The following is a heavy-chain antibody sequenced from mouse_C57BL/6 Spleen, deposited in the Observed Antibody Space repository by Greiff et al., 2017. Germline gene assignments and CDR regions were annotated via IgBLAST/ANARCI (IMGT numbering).Heavy chain of an antibody. CDR1: GYAFTNYL. Sequence: QVQLQQSGAELVRPGTSVKVSCKASGYAFTNYLIEWVKQRPGQGLEWIGVFNPGSGGTNYNEKFKGKATLTADKSSSTAYMQLSSLTSEDSAVYFCARPSLDYCFAYWGQGTLVTVSA. V-gene: IGHV1-54*01. J-gene: IGHJ3*01. D-gene: IGHD1-1*02. CDR2: FNPGSGGT. CDR3: ARPSLDYCFAY.